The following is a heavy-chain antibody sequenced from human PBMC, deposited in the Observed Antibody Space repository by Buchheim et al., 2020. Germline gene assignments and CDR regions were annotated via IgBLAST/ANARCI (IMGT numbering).Heavy chain of an antibody. D-gene: IGHD6-13*01. V-gene: IGHV1-69*01. CDR3: ARVAGIAAGVYYYYYMDV. Sequence: QVQLVQSGAEVKKPGSSVKVSCKASGGTFSSYAISWVRQAPGQGLEWMGGIIPIFGTANYAQKFQGRVTITAEEYTSAAYMELSSLRSEDTAVYYCARVAGIAAGVYYYYYMDVWGKGTT. CDR2: IIPIFGTA. J-gene: IGHJ6*03. CDR1: GGTFSSYA.